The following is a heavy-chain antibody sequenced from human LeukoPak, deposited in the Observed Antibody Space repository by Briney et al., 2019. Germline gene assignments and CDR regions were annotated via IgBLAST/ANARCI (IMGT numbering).Heavy chain of an antibody. V-gene: IGHV3-48*03. CDR1: GFTFSSYE. CDR2: ISSSGSTI. Sequence: GGSLRLSCAASGFTFSSYEMNWVRQAPGKELEWVSYISSSGSTIYYADSVKGRFTISRDNSMNTLYLQMNSLRAEDTAVYYCAKDLRYSGSLRAMDYWGQGTLVTVSS. J-gene: IGHJ4*02. D-gene: IGHD1-26*01. CDR3: AKDLRYSGSLRAMDY.